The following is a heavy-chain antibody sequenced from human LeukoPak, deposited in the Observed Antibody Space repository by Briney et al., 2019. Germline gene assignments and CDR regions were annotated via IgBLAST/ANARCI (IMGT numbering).Heavy chain of an antibody. CDR2: INPNSGGT. CDR1: GYTFTTCA. J-gene: IGHJ3*02. CDR3: ARGPRLDSSGWYYGAFDI. D-gene: IGHD6-19*01. Sequence: ASVKVSCKTSGYTFTTCAVHWVRQAPGQRLEWMGRINPNSGGTNYAQKFQGRVTMTRDTSISTAYMELSRLRSDDTAVYYCARGPRLDSSGWYYGAFDIWGQGTMVTVSS. V-gene: IGHV1-2*06.